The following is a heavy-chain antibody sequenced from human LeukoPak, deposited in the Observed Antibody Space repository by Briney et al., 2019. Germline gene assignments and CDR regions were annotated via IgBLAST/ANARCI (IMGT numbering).Heavy chain of an antibody. CDR3: TREGSSSSWSHFDY. CDR2: IRSKAYGGTT. CDR1: GFTFGDYA. D-gene: IGHD6-13*01. J-gene: IGHJ4*02. V-gene: IGHV3-49*03. Sequence: GGSLRLSCTASGFTFGDYAMSWFRQAPGKGLEWVGFIRSKAYGGTTEYAASEKGRFTISRDDSKSIAYLQMNSLKTEDTAVYYCTREGSSSSWSHFDYWGQGTLVTVSS.